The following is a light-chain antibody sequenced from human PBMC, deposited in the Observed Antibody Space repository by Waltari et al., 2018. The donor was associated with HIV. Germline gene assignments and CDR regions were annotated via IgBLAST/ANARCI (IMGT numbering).Light chain of an antibody. V-gene: IGLV2-14*01. CDR3: SSYTSSNTLV. Sequence: QSALTQTASVSGSPGQSITLSCTGTSSAVGGYDHVSWYQQHPGKAPKRVIYEVYTRPSGISHRFSGSKSGNTASLTISGLQAEDEADYFCSSYTSSNTLVFGGGTKVTVL. CDR1: SSAVGGYDH. CDR2: EVY. J-gene: IGLJ2*01.